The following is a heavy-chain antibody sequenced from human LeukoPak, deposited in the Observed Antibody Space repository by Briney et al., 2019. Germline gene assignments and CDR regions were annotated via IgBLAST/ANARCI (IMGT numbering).Heavy chain of an antibody. V-gene: IGHV4-39*01. D-gene: IGHD3-22*01. CDR3: ARQDMIVVVNWFDP. Sequence: SETLSLTCTVSGGSISSSSYYWGWIRQPPGKGLEWIGSIYYSGSTYYNPSLKSRVTISVDTSKNQFSLKLSSVTAADTAVYYCARQDMIVVVNWFDPWGQGTLVTVSS. CDR2: IYYSGST. CDR1: GGSISSSSYY. J-gene: IGHJ5*02.